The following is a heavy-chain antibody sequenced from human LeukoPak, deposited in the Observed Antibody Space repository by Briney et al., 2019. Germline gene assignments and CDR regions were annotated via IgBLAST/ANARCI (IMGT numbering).Heavy chain of an antibody. D-gene: IGHD2-15*01. Sequence: GGSLRLSCAASGFSFNSYAMSWVRQAPGKGLEWVSAINNDGDSTYSADSVKGQFTVSRDNSKNTLHLQMNSLRAEDAAVYYCAQQVGYCSSGNCYFTYWGQGTLVTVSS. CDR2: INNDGDST. V-gene: IGHV3-23*01. J-gene: IGHJ1*01. CDR3: AQQVGYCSSGNCYFTY. CDR1: GFSFNSYA.